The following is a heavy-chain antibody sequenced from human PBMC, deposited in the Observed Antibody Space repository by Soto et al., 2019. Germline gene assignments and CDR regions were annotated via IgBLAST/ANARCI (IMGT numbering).Heavy chain of an antibody. CDR2: ISYDGSNK. Sequence: GGSLRLSCAASGFTFSSYAMHWVRQAPGKGLEWVAVISYDGSNKYYADSVKGRFTISRDNSKNTLYLQMNSLRAEDTAVYYCHLASSSSLYYYGMDVWGQGTTVTVSS. CDR3: HLASSSSLYYYGMDV. D-gene: IGHD6-6*01. CDR1: GFTFSSYA. J-gene: IGHJ6*02. V-gene: IGHV3-30-3*01.